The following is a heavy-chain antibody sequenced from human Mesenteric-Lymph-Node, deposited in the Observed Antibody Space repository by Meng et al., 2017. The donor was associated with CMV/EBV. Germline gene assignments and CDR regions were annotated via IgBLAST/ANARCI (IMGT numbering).Heavy chain of an antibody. D-gene: IGHD6-6*01. CDR3: ARVRIAARRGDYYYYGMDV. J-gene: IGHJ6*02. V-gene: IGHV3-30*02. CDR2: IRYDGDIK. CDR1: GFTFSQYG. Sequence: GESLKISCAASGFTFSQYGMHWVRQAPGKGLEWVTFIRYDGDIKYYADSVKGRFTISRDNSKNTVYVQMNSLRAEDTAVYYCARVRIAARRGDYYYYGMDVWGQGTTVTVSS.